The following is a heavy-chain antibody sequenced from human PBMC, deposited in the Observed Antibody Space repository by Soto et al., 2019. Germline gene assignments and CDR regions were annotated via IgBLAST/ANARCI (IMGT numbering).Heavy chain of an antibody. Sequence: KTSETLSLTCAVYGGSFSGYYWSWIRQPPGKGLEWTGEINHSGSTNYNPSLKSRVTISVDTSKNQFSLKLSSVTAADTAVYYCARGVDDSSGYHFDYWGQGTLVTSPQ. CDR1: GGSFSGYY. J-gene: IGHJ4*02. V-gene: IGHV4-34*01. CDR3: ARGVDDSSGYHFDY. CDR2: INHSGST. D-gene: IGHD3-22*01.